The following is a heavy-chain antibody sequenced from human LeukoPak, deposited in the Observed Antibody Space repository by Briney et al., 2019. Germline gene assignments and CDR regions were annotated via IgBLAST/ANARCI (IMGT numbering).Heavy chain of an antibody. V-gene: IGHV3-11*04. Sequence: GGSLRLSCAASGFTFSDYHMSWFRQAPGKGLEWVSYISSTGATLHYTDSVEGRFTISRDSAKNSLSLQMNSLRAEDTAVYYCARAPPHLLLWFGDASGAYWYFDLWGRGTLVTVSS. CDR1: GFTFSDYH. J-gene: IGHJ2*01. D-gene: IGHD3-10*01. CDR3: ARAPPHLLLWFGDASGAYWYFDL. CDR2: ISSTGATL.